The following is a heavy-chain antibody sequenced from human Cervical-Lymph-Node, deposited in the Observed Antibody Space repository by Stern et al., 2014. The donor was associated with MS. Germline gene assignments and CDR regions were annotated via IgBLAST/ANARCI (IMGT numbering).Heavy chain of an antibody. CDR3: ARIGTYYYGSGSYRRFDY. CDR1: GFSLSTSGMC. D-gene: IGHD3-10*01. Sequence: ESGPALVKPTQTLTLTCTFSGFSLSTSGMCVSWIRQPPGKALEWLALIDWDDDKYYSPSLKTRLTISKDTTKNQVVLTMTNMDPVDTATYYCARIGTYYYGSGSYRRFDYWGQGTLVTVSS. CDR2: IDWDDDK. J-gene: IGHJ4*02. V-gene: IGHV2-70*01.